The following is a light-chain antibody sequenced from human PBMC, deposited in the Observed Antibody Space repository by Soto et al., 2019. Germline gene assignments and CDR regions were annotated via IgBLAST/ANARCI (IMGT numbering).Light chain of an antibody. Sequence: EIVMTQSPATLSVSPGERATLSCRASQNVNSNLAWYQQKPGQAPRLLIYGASTRATGIPARFSGSGSGTEFTLTISSLQSEDFAVYYCQQYNNWGTFGQGTKVDIK. CDR1: QNVNSN. V-gene: IGKV3-15*01. CDR3: QQYNNWGT. J-gene: IGKJ1*01. CDR2: GAS.